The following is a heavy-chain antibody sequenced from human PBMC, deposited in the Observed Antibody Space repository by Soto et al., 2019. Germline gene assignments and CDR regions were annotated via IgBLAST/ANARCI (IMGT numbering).Heavy chain of an antibody. CDR2: IYDSGST. V-gene: IGHV4-59*11. D-gene: IGHD3-10*01. Sequence: PSETLSLTCSVSGDSLKNHYWAWIRHSPGKGLEWIGNIYDSGSTNYSPALKSRVSMSVDTSKNLFSLKMNSVTAADTAVYYRARSSMVPVDYFDFWGQGTVVTVS. CDR1: GDSLKNHY. CDR3: ARSSMVPVDYFDF. J-gene: IGHJ4*02.